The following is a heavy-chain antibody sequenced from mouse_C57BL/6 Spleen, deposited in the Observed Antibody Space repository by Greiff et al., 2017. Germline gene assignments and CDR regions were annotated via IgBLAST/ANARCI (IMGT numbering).Heavy chain of an antibody. Sequence: EVQLQESGPGLVKPSQSLSLTCSVTGYSITSGYYWNWIRQFPGNKLEWMGYIRYDGSNNYNPSLKNRISITRDTSKNQFFLKLNSVTTEDTATYYCARFEGFSFAYWGQGTLVTVSA. J-gene: IGHJ3*01. V-gene: IGHV3-6*01. CDR3: ARFEGFSFAY. CDR2: IRYDGSN. CDR1: GYSITSGYY.